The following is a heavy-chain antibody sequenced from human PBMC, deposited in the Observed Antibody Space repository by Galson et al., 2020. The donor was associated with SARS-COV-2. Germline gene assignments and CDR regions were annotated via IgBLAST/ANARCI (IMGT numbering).Heavy chain of an antibody. D-gene: IGHD3-10*01. CDR1: GYTFTSYG. CDR2: ISAYNGNT. J-gene: IGHJ5*02. V-gene: IGHV1-18*01. Sequence: ASVKVPCKASGYTFTSYGISWVRQAPGQGLEWMGWISAYNGNTNYAQKLQGRVTMTTDTSTSTAYMELRSLRSDDTAVYYCARVPLWFGELWSAYNWFDPWGQGTLVTVSS. CDR3: ARVPLWFGELWSAYNWFDP.